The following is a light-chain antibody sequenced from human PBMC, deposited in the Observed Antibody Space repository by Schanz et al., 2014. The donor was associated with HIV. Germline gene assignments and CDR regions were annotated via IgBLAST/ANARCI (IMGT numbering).Light chain of an antibody. J-gene: IGKJ3*01. V-gene: IGKV1-9*01. CDR3: QQANSFPLT. CDR2: GAF. Sequence: IQLTQSPSSLSASVGDRVTLTCRASRGISSSLAWYQQKPGKAPNLLIYGAFILQSGVPSRFSGSGSGTDFTLTISRLQPEDFATYYCQQANSFPLTFGPGTKVDIK. CDR1: RGISSS.